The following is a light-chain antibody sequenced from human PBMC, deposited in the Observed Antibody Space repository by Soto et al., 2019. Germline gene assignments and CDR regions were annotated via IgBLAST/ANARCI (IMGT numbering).Light chain of an antibody. CDR2: EVS. J-gene: IGLJ1*01. V-gene: IGLV2-14*01. CDR1: SSDVGGYNY. Sequence: QSALTKPASVSGSPGQSITTSCTGTSSDVGGYNYVSWYQQHPGKAPKLMIYEVSNRPSGVSNRFSGSKSGNTASLTISGLQAEDEAGYYCSSYTSSSPYVFGTGTKVTVL. CDR3: SSYTSSSPYV.